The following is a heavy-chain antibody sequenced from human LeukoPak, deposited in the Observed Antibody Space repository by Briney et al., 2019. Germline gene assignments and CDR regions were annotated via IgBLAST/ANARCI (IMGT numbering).Heavy chain of an antibody. CDR1: GFTFNGYS. CDR3: ARDGLYGGYVPYYFDY. V-gene: IGHV3-48*02. Sequence: SGGSLRLSCAASGFTFNGYSMNWVRQAPGKGLEWVSYISSSSTTIYYADSVKGRFTISRDNAKNSLYLQMNTLRDEDTAVYYCARDGLYGGYVPYYFDYWGQGTLVTVSS. J-gene: IGHJ4*02. CDR2: ISSSSTTI. D-gene: IGHD5-12*01.